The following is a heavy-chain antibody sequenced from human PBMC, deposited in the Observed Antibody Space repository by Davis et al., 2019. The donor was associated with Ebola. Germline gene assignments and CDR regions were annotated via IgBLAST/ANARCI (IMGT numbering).Heavy chain of an antibody. CDR1: GYTFTSYA. CDR3: ARRAGYSYGYPDY. J-gene: IGHJ4*02. V-gene: IGHV1-3*01. Sequence: ASVKVSCKASGYTFTSYAMHWVRQAPGQRLEWMGWINAGNGNTKYSQKFQGRVTITRDTSASTAYMELSSLRSEDTAVYYCARRAGYSYGYPDYWGQGTLVTVSS. CDR2: INAGNGNT. D-gene: IGHD5-18*01.